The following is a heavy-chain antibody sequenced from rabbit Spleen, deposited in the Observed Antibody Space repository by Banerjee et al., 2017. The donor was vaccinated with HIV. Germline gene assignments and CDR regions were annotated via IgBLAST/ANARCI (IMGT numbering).Heavy chain of an antibody. CDR3: ARVGGVGVYGYATL. CDR2: IEPIFGTT. D-gene: IGHD6-1*01. J-gene: IGHJ6*01. Sequence: QLKETGGGLVQPGGSLTLSCKASGFDFNNYYMTWVRQAPGKGLEWIGLIEPIFGTTYYANWVNGRFTISSHNAQNTLYLQVKSLTAADTATYFCARVGGVGVYGYATLWGPGTLVTVS. V-gene: IGHV1S7*01. CDR1: GFDFNNYY.